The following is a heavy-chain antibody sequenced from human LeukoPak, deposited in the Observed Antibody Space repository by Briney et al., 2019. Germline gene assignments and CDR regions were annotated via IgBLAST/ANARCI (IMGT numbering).Heavy chain of an antibody. D-gene: IGHD2-2*01. J-gene: IGHJ1*01. CDR3: ARDLGYCSSTSCWGEYFQH. V-gene: IGHV1-18*01. Sequence: ASVKVSCKASGYTFTSYGISWVRQAPGQGLEWMGWISAYNGNTNYAQKLQGRVTMTTDTSTSTAYMELRSLRSDDTAVYYCARDLGYCSSTSCWGEYFQHWGQGTLVTVPS. CDR2: ISAYNGNT. CDR1: GYTFTSYG.